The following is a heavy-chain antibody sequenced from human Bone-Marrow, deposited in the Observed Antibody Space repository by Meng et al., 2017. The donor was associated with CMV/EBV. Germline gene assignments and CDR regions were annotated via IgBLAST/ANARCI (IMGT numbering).Heavy chain of an antibody. D-gene: IGHD2-2*01. J-gene: IGHJ1*01. CDR1: GFTVSSNY. V-gene: IGHV3-53*01. CDR3: ARGSVLPAAISQH. CDR2: IYSGGST. Sequence: GESLKISCAASGFTVSSNYMSWVRQAPGKGLEWVSVIYSGGSTYYADSVKGRFTISRDNSKNTLYLQMNSLRAEDTAVYYWARGSVLPAAISQHWGQGTLVTVSS.